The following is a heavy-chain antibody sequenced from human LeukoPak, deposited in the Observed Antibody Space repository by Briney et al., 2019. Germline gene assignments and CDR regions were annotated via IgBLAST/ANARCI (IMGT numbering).Heavy chain of an antibody. CDR3: ARQQAVRGVFIMGFNWFDP. D-gene: IGHD3-10*01. CDR2: IYYSGSI. V-gene: IGHV4-39*01. Sequence: PSETLSLTCTVSGGSISSSSYYWGWIRQPPGKGLEWIGSIYYSGSIYYNPSLKSRVTISVDTSKNQFSLKLSSVTAADTAVYYCARQQAVRGVFIMGFNWFDPWGQGTLVTVSS. CDR1: GGSISSSSYY. J-gene: IGHJ5*02.